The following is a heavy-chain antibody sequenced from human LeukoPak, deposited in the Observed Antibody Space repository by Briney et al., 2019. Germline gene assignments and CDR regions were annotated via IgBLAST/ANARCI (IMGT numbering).Heavy chain of an antibody. Sequence: GASVKVSCKASGYTFTGYYMHWVRQAPGQGLEWMGWINPNSGGTNYAQKFQGRVTMTRDTSTSTAYMELSRLRSDDTAVYYCAREVLAVAGTTFDYWGQGTLVTVSS. J-gene: IGHJ4*02. D-gene: IGHD6-19*01. V-gene: IGHV1-2*02. CDR2: INPNSGGT. CDR3: AREVLAVAGTTFDY. CDR1: GYTFTGYY.